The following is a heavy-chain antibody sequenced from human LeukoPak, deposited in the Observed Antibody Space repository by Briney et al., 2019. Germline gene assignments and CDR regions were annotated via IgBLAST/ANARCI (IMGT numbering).Heavy chain of an antibody. D-gene: IGHD4-11*01. J-gene: IGHJ6*03. Sequence: GGSLRLSCAASALRFSSFAMTWVRRVPGKGLEWVSGIHGSGETTYYADSVKGRFTISRDNSREMLYLQMNSLRAEDTAVYYCAKLNTVSPYYYYMDVWGKGAMVTVSS. CDR3: AKLNTVSPYYYYMDV. CDR2: IHGSGETT. V-gene: IGHV3-23*01. CDR1: ALRFSSFA.